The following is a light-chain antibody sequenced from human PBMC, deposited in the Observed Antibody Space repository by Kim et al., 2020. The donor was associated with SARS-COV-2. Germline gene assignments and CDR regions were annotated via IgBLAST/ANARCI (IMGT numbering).Light chain of an antibody. CDR3: SSYAGRNNLV. CDR2: EVS. V-gene: IGLV2-8*01. Sequence: GQSVTISCPGTSSDVGGYNDVSWYQQHPGKAPKLMIYEVSKRPSGVPDRFSGSKSGNTASLTVSGLQAEDEADYYCSSYAGRNNLVFGGGTQLTVL. CDR1: SSDVGGYND. J-gene: IGLJ2*01.